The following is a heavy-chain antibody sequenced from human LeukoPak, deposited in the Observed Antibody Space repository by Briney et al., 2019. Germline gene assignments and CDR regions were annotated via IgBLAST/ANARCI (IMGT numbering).Heavy chain of an antibody. CDR2: ISSSGSTI. Sequence: GGSLRLSCAASGFTFSDYYMSWIRQAPGKGLEWVSYISSSGSTIYYADSVKGRFTISRDNAKNSLYLQMNSLRAEDTAVYYCAGDLLAYCGGDCPFDYWGQGTLVTVSS. CDR1: GFTFSDYY. CDR3: AGDLLAYCGGDCPFDY. V-gene: IGHV3-11*01. J-gene: IGHJ4*02. D-gene: IGHD2-21*02.